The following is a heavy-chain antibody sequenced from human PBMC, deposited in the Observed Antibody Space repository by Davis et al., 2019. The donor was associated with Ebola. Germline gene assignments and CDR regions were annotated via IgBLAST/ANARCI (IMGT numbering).Heavy chain of an antibody. Sequence: GESLKISCTASGFAFSTYVMTWVRQAPGKGLEWVAVISYDGSNKYYADSVKGRFTISRDNSKNTLYLQMNGLRVEDTAIYYCAKDTSNIWFDIWGQGTNVTVSS. CDR2: ISYDGSNK. V-gene: IGHV3-30*18. CDR3: AKDTSNIWFDI. D-gene: IGHD1-26*01. J-gene: IGHJ3*02. CDR1: GFAFSTYV.